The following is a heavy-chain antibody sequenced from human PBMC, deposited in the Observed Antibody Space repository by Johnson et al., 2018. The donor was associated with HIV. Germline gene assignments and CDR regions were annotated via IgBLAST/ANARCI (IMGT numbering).Heavy chain of an antibody. CDR3: ARVSLGGWEGRGDVLDI. D-gene: IGHD1-26*01. J-gene: IGHJ3*02. CDR2: ISYDGSNK. V-gene: IGHV3-30*03. Sequence: VQLVESGGGVVQPGRSLRLSCAASGFTFSSYGMHWVRQAPGKGLEWVAVISYDGSNKYYADSVKGRFTISRDNSKNTLYLQMNSLGPEDTAVYYCARVSLGGWEGRGDVLDIWGQGTMVTVSS. CDR1: GFTFSSYG.